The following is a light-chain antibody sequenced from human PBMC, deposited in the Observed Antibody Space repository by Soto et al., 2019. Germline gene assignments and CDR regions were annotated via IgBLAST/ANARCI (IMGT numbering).Light chain of an antibody. J-gene: IGKJ1*01. V-gene: IGKV3-11*01. CDR2: DVS. CDR3: QQRSNWPRT. Sequence: IVLTQSPATLSLSPGERATLSCRASQNISSYLIWYQQKPGQAPRLLMYDVSNRATGIPARFSGSGSGTDFTLTISSLEPENLAVYYCQQRSNWPRTFGQGTKVDIK. CDR1: QNISSY.